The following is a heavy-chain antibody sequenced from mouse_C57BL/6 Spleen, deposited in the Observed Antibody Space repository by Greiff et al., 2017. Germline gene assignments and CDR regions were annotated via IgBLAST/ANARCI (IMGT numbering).Heavy chain of an antibody. V-gene: IGHV1-52*01. CDR3: ARGGLRRGGFDY. D-gene: IGHD2-4*01. CDR2: IDPSDSET. Sequence: QVQLQQPGAELVRPGSSVKLSCKASGYTFTSYWMHWVKQRPIQGLEWIGNIDPSDSETHYNQKFKDKATLTVDKSSSTAYMQLSSLTSEDSAVYYCARGGLRRGGFDYWGQGTTLTVSS. CDR1: GYTFTSYW. J-gene: IGHJ2*01.